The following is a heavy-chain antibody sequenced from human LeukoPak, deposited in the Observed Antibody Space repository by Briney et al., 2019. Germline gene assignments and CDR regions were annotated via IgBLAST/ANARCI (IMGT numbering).Heavy chain of an antibody. CDR1: GGSFSGYY. D-gene: IGHD2-8*02. J-gene: IGHJ5*02. V-gene: IGHV4-34*01. Sequence: PSETLSLTCAVYGGSFSGYYWSWIRQPPGKGLEWIGEINHSGSTNYNPSLKSRVTISVDTSKNQFSLKLSSVTAADTAAYYCAGGLVKGSRKKPTAGYNWFGPLGQGTLVTGSS. CDR3: AGGLVKGSRKKPTAGYNWFGP. CDR2: INHSGST.